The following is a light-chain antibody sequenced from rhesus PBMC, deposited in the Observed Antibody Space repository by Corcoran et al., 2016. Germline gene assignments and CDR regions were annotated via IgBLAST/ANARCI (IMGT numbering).Light chain of an antibody. CDR1: QGISSY. V-gene: IGKV1-28*02. CDR3: LQHNDYPYS. CDR2: AAS. Sequence: DIQMTQSPSSLSASVGDTVTITCRASQGISSYLNWFQQKPGKAPKLLIYAASSLESGVPSRFSGSGSGTEFPLTSSNLHPEDFATYYCLQHNDYPYSFGQGTKVEIK. J-gene: IGKJ2*01.